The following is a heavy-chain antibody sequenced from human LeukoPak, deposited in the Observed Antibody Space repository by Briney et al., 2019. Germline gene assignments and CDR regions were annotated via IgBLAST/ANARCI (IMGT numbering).Heavy chain of an antibody. V-gene: IGHV3-7*01. CDR2: IKQDGSEK. Sequence: GGSLRLSCAASGFTFSNYWMTWVRQAPEKGLEWVATIKQDGSEKDYVDSVKGRFTISRDNAKNSLYLQLNSIRAEDTAGYYCTKGGRSSSWYWAYWGQGTLVTVSS. J-gene: IGHJ4*02. CDR1: GFTFSNYW. D-gene: IGHD6-13*01. CDR3: TKGGRSSSWYWAY.